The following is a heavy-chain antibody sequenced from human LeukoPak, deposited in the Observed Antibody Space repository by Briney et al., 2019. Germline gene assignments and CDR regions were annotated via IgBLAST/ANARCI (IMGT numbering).Heavy chain of an antibody. CDR3: ARFRFVDTAMAGEFYFDY. V-gene: IGHV3-21*01. D-gene: IGHD5-18*01. J-gene: IGHJ4*02. Sequence: PGGSLRLSCAASGFTFNIYNMNWVRHAPGKGLEWVSSISSSSSYIYYADSVKGRFTISRDNAKNSLYLQMNSLRAEDTAVYYCARFRFVDTAMAGEFYFDYWGQGTLVTVSS. CDR2: ISSSSSYI. CDR1: GFTFNIYN.